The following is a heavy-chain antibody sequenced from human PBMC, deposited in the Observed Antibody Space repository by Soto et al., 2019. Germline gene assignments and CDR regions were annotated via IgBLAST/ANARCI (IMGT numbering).Heavy chain of an antibody. V-gene: IGHV4-34*01. Sequence: QVQLQQWGAGLLKPSETLSLTCAVYGGSFSGYYWSWIRQSPGKGLEWIGEINDGGGTNYNPSLTSRVTISVDTSRNQFSLKLSSMTAADTAVYYCARADIVVVPAARLFDYWGKGTLVTVSS. CDR3: ARADIVVVPAARLFDY. D-gene: IGHD2-2*01. J-gene: IGHJ4*02. CDR1: GGSFSGYY. CDR2: INDGGGT.